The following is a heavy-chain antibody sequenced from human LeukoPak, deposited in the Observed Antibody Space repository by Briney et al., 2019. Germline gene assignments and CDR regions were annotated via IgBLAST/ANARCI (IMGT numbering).Heavy chain of an antibody. V-gene: IGHV3-21*04. CDR1: GFTFSSYS. J-gene: IGHJ4*02. CDR3: AGDYNFLTGLNY. D-gene: IGHD3-9*01. CDR2: ISSSSSYI. Sequence: PGGSLRLSCAASGFTFSSYSMNWVRQAPGKGLEWVSSISSSSSYIYYADSVKGRFTISRDNAKNSLYLQMNSLKTEDTAVYYCAGDYNFLTGLNYWGQGTLVTVSS.